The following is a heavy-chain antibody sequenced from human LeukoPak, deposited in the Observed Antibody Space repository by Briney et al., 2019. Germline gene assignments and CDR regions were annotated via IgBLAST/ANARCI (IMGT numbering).Heavy chain of an antibody. CDR1: GSTFSSYT. Sequence: LAGGSLRLFCAASGSTFSSYTMSWVRQAPGKGLEWVSVISGSGGSTYYADSVKGRFTVSRDNSKNTLYLQMNSLRVEDTAVYSCARGYGGTRYFDCWGQGTRVTVSS. D-gene: IGHD2-15*01. CDR2: ISGSGGST. V-gene: IGHV3-23*01. J-gene: IGHJ4*02. CDR3: ARGYGGTRYFDC.